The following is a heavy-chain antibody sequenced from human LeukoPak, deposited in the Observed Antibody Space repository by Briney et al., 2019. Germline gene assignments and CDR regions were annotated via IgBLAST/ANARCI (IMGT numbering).Heavy chain of an antibody. Sequence: SETLSLTCTVSGGSISLYYWSWIRQPPGKGLEWIGYIFYSGGTNYNPSLKSRVTISVDTSNNQFSLRLTSVTAADTTMDLCTAGPWELDFWGQGTLVAVSS. D-gene: IGHD1-26*01. J-gene: IGHJ4*02. V-gene: IGHV4-59*12. CDR2: IFYSGGT. CDR3: TAGPWELDF. CDR1: GGSISLYY.